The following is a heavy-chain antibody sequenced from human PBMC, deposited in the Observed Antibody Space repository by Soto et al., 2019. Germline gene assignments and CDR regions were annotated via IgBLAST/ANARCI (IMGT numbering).Heavy chain of an antibody. V-gene: IGHV4-39*02. CDR2: IYYSGST. CDR1: GGSIGGSNYF. CDR3: AREGGYSSGYYSSLSWFDP. D-gene: IGHD3-22*01. Sequence: PSETLSLTCTVSGGSIGGSNYFWGWIRQSPGTGLEWLGTIYYSGSTYYNPSLKSRVTISVDTSKNQFSLKLSSVTAADTAVYYCAREGGYSSGYYSSLSWFDPWGQGISVTVSS. J-gene: IGHJ5*02.